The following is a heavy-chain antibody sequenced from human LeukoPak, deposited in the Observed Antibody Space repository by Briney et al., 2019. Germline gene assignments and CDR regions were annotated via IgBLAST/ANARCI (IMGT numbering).Heavy chain of an antibody. V-gene: IGHV3-23*01. D-gene: IGHD2-15*01. Sequence: PGGSLRLSCAASGFTFSSYAMSWVRQAPGKGLEWVSAISGSGGSTYYADSVKGRFTISRDNSKNTLYLQMNSLRAEDTAVYYCAKDTSVNGRNLGYYYYYMDVWGKGTTVTVSS. CDR3: AKDTSVNGRNLGYYYYYMDV. J-gene: IGHJ6*03. CDR1: GFTFSSYA. CDR2: ISGSGGST.